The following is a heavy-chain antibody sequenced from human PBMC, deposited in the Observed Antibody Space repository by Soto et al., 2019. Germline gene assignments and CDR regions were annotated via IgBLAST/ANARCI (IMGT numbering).Heavy chain of an antibody. CDR2: ISAYNGNT. D-gene: IGHD6-6*01. V-gene: IGHV1-18*01. CDR3: STSCSVEQLGKRGSLVAAYDSSVYGTDA. CDR1: GYTFTSYG. J-gene: IGHJ6*01. Sequence: SVKVSSKASGYTFTSYGISWLRQSPGQGHEWMGWISAYNGNTNYAQKLQGRVTMTTDTSTSTAYKELRSLRSDNKTVYYCSTSCSVEQLGKRGSLVAAYDSSVYGTDAW.